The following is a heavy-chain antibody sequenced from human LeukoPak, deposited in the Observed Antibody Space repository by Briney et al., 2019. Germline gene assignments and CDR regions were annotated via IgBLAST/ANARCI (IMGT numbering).Heavy chain of an antibody. CDR3: AKDGVNIVVVITRFDY. J-gene: IGHJ4*02. CDR1: GFTFSSYA. CDR2: ISGSGGST. D-gene: IGHD3-22*01. V-gene: IGHV3-23*01. Sequence: GSLRLSCAASGFTFSSYAMSWVRQAPGKGLEWVSAISGSGGSTYYADSVKGRFTISRDNSKNTLYLQMTSLRAEDTAVYYCAKDGVNIVVVITRFDYWGQGTLVPVSS.